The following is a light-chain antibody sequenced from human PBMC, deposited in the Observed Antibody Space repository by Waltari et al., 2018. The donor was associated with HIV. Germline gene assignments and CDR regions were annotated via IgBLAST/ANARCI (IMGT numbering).Light chain of an antibody. CDR3: YSRDSSGNSWV. CDR1: ALPKRY. CDR2: EDS. J-gene: IGLJ3*02. Sequence: SYELTQPPSVSVSPGQTARITCSGDALPKRYAYSYQQKSGQAPVLVIYEDSKRPSGIPEGFSGSSSGTMATLTISGAQVEDEADYYCYSRDSSGNSWVFGGGTKLTVL. V-gene: IGLV3-10*01.